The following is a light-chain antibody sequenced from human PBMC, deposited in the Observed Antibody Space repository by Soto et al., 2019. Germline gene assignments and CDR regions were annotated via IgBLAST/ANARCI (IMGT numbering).Light chain of an antibody. CDR2: KAS. CDR1: QSINSW. Sequence: DIQMTQSPSTLSASIGDRVTITCRASQSINSWLAWYQQKPGKAPKLLIYKASTLESGVPSRFSGSGSGTEFTLTISCLQPDDFATYYCQHYNSYWTFGQGTKV. V-gene: IGKV1-5*03. J-gene: IGKJ1*01. CDR3: QHYNSYWT.